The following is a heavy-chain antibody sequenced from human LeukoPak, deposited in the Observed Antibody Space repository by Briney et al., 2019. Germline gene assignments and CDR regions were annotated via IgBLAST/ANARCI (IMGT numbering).Heavy chain of an antibody. CDR1: GGSISSYY. D-gene: IGHD5-24*01. CDR2: IYYSGST. J-gene: IGHJ4*02. V-gene: IGHV4-59*01. Sequence: SETLSLTCTVSGGSISSYYWSWIRQPPGKGLEWIGYIYYSGSTNYNPSLKSRVTILVDTSKNQFSLKLSSVTAADTAVYYCAREVRRDGYTLPDYWGQGTLVTVSS. CDR3: AREVRRDGYTLPDY.